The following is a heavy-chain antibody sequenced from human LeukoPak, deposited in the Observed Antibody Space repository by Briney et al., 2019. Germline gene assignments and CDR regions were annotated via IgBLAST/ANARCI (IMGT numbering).Heavy chain of an antibody. Sequence: PSETLSLTCTVSGASISISSYYCGWIRQPPGKGLEWIGSIYYSGSTYYNPSRKSRVTISVDTSKNQFSLKLSSVTAADTAVYYCARDLIVVVPAAINWFDPWGQGTLVTVSS. D-gene: IGHD2-2*01. J-gene: IGHJ5*02. CDR1: GASISISSYY. CDR2: IYYSGST. CDR3: ARDLIVVVPAAINWFDP. V-gene: IGHV4-39*07.